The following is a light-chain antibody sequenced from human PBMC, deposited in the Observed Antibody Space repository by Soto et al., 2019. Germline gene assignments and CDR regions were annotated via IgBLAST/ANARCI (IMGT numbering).Light chain of an antibody. Sequence: EIVLTQSPDTLSLSPGERATLSCRASQSVGSNYLAWYQQKPGQAPRLLIYGASNRATGIPDRFGGSWSGTYFTLTISRLEHDDFAVYHWHHFDSSPTFGGGTKVEIK. J-gene: IGKJ4*01. CDR1: QSVGSNY. CDR2: GAS. CDR3: HHFDSSPT. V-gene: IGKV3-20*01.